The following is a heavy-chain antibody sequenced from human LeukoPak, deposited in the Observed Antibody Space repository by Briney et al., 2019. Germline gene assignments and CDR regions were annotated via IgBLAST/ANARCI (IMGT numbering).Heavy chain of an antibody. CDR2: LNPNSGNT. CDR1: GYTFTSYD. J-gene: IGHJ5*02. D-gene: IGHD1-26*01. V-gene: IGHV1-8*01. CDR3: AREAIRPSGSYYVWFDP. Sequence: ASVKVSCKASGYTFTSYDINWVRQASGQGLEWMGWLNPNSGNTAYAQKFQGRVTITADESTSTAYMELSSLRSEDTAVYYCAREAIRPSGSYYVWFDPWGQGTLVTVSS.